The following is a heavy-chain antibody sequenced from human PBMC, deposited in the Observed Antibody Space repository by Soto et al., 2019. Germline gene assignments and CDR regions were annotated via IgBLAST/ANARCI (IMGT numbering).Heavy chain of an antibody. V-gene: IGHV1-69*01. Sequence: QVQLVQSGAEVKKPGSSVRVSCKASGRPLRSHAINCARQATGQGLEWMGGIISIFGSPYYAQKFQGRVTITADESSITAYMELSSLRSEDTAVYYCAGTVEIPYYHGMDVWGQGTTVTVSS. D-gene: IGHD4-4*01. CDR3: AGTVEIPYYHGMDV. J-gene: IGHJ6*02. CDR1: GRPLRSHA. CDR2: IISIFGSP.